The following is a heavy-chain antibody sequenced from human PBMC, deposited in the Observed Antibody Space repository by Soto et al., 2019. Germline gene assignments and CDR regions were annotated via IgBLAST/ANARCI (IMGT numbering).Heavy chain of an antibody. CDR2: IKSKTDGGTT. J-gene: IGHJ6*02. D-gene: IGHD3-22*01. CDR1: GFTFSNAW. V-gene: IGHV3-15*01. CDR3: TTTTYYYDSSGYNYYYYGMDV. Sequence: GGSLRLSCAASGFTFSNAWMSWVRQAPGKGLEWVGRIKSKTDGGTTDYAAPVKGRFTIARDDSKNTLYLQMNSLKTEDTAVYYCTTTTYYYDSSGYNYYYYGMDVWGQGTTITVSS.